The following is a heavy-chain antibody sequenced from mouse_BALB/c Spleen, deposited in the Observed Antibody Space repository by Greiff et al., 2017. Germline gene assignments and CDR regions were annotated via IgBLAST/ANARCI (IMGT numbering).Heavy chain of an antibody. D-gene: IGHD3-3*01. CDR1: GYSFTSYY. Sequence: QVQLQQSGPELVKPGASVKISCKASGYSFTSYYIHWVKQRPGQGLEWIGWIFPGSGNTKYNEKFKGKATLTADTSSSTDYMQLSSLTSEDSAVYFCARGTQNYFDCWGQGTTLTVSA. V-gene: IGHV1-66*01. CDR2: IFPGSGNT. CDR3: ARGTQNYFDC. J-gene: IGHJ2*01.